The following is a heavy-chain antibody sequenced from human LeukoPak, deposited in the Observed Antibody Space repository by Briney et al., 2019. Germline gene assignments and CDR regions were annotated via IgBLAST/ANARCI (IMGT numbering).Heavy chain of an antibody. CDR3: ARSPNLRYFDWSRGGTLNYFDY. J-gene: IGHJ4*02. Sequence: PGGSLRLSCAASGFTFSSYSMNWVRQAPGKGLEWVSSISSSSSYIYYADSVKGRFTISSDNAKNSLYLQMNRLRAEDTAVYYCARSPNLRYFDWSRGGTLNYFDYWGQGTLVTVSS. CDR2: ISSSSSYI. D-gene: IGHD3-9*01. CDR1: GFTFSSYS. V-gene: IGHV3-21*01.